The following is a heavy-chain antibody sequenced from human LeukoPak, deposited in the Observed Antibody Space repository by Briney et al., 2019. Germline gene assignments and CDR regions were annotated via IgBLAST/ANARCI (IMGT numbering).Heavy chain of an antibody. CDR2: INPNSGGT. V-gene: IGHV1-2*02. Sequence: ASVEVSCKASGYTFTGYYMHWVRPAPGQGLEWIGWINPNSGGTNYAQKFQGRVTMTRDTSISTAYMELSRLRSDDTAVYYCARVVNIVATNYYYYGMDVWGQGTTVTVSS. J-gene: IGHJ6*02. CDR1: GYTFTGYY. CDR3: ARVVNIVATNYYYYGMDV. D-gene: IGHD5-12*01.